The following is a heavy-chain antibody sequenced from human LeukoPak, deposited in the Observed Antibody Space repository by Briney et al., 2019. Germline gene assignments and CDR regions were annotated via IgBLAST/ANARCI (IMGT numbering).Heavy chain of an antibody. CDR2: ISSNGGST. V-gene: IGHV3-64*01. D-gene: IGHD2-15*01. CDR1: GFTFSSYA. Sequence: GGSLRLSCAASGFTFSSYAMHWVRQAPGKGLEYVSAISSNGGSTYYASSVKGRFTISRDNSKNTLYLQMGSLRAEDMAVYYCARVRQKGFRSGGLDYWGQGTLVTVSS. CDR3: ARVRQKGFRSGGLDY. J-gene: IGHJ4*02.